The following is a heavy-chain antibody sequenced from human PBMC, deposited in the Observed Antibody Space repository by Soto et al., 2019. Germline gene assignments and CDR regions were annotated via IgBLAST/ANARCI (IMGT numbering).Heavy chain of an antibody. CDR1: GFTFSSYA. Sequence: GGSLRLSCAASGFTFSSYAMHWVRQAPGKGLEWVAVISYDGSNKYYADSVKGRSTISRDNSKNTLYLQMNSLRAEDTAVYYCARDWKYQLLYLNYYYGMDVWGQGTTVTVSS. V-gene: IGHV3-30-3*01. CDR3: ARDWKYQLLYLNYYYGMDV. D-gene: IGHD2-2*02. J-gene: IGHJ6*02. CDR2: ISYDGSNK.